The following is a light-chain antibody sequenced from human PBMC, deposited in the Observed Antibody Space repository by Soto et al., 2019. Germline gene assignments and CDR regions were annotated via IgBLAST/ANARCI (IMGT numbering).Light chain of an antibody. CDR2: GAS. J-gene: IGKJ1*01. CDR1: QSILIY. CDR3: QETYGAPLT. Sequence: DIQMTQSPSSLSASVGDRITINCRASQSILIYLNWFQQKPGRAPKVLIKGASRLQSGVPPRFIGSGSGRDVTLTIDGLPPEDFAPYDCQETYGAPLTYGQGNKVEMK. V-gene: IGKV1-39*01.